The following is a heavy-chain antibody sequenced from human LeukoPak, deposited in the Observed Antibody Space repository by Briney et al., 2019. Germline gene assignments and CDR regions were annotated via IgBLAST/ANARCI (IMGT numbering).Heavy chain of an antibody. CDR1: GGSFSGYY. CDR2: INHSGST. D-gene: IGHD3-16*01. CDR3: AGKPIQHGYVWGSRLAPFDY. V-gene: IGHV4-34*01. J-gene: IGHJ4*02. Sequence: PSETLSLTCAVYGGSFSGYYWSWIRQPPGKGLEWIGEINHSGSTNYNPSLKSRVTISVDTSKNQFSLKLSSVTAADTAVYYCAGKPIQHGYVWGSRLAPFDYWGQGTLVTVSS.